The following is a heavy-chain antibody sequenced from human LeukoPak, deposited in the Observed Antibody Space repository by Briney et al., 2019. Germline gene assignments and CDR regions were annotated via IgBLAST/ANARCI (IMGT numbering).Heavy chain of an antibody. V-gene: IGHV3-21*01. J-gene: IGHJ4*01. CDR2: TAGSSGYI. D-gene: IGHD2-21*02. Sequence: GGSLRLSCAASGYTFSIYTVHGVRQGPGKAVVCVSSTAGSSGYISYASAVKGRFSISRDNAKKSLYLQITSLTAEDTAVYYCARDRGAYCGGDCYLGFDYWGRGTLVTVSS. CDR3: ARDRGAYCGGDCYLGFDY. CDR1: GYTFSIYT.